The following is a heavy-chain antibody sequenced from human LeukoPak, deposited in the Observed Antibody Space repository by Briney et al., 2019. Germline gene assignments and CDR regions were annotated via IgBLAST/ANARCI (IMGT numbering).Heavy chain of an antibody. D-gene: IGHD2-15*01. CDR1: GFTVSSNY. Sequence: PGGSLRLSCAASGFTVSSNYMSWVRQAPGKGLEWASVIYSGGSTYYADSVKGRFTISRHNSKNTLYLQMNSLRAEDTAVYYCARGVAPRYFDYWGQGTLVTVSS. J-gene: IGHJ4*02. V-gene: IGHV3-53*04. CDR2: IYSGGST. CDR3: ARGVAPRYFDY.